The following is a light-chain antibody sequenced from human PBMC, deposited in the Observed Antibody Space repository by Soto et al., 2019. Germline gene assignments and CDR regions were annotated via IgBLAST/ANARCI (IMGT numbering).Light chain of an antibody. CDR3: QQRSKWPWT. CDR2: DAS. Sequence: EIVLTQTPATLSLSPGERATLSCRASQSVSSYLAWFQQKPGQAPRLLIYDASNRATAIPARFTGSGSETDFTLTISSLEPEDFAVYYCQQRSKWPWTFGQGTKVDIK. J-gene: IGKJ1*01. CDR1: QSVSSY. V-gene: IGKV3-11*01.